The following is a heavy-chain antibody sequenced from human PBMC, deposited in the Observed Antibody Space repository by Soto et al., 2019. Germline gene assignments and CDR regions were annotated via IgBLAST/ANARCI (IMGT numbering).Heavy chain of an antibody. D-gene: IGHD3-22*01. CDR2: IIPIFGTA. CDR1: GGTFSSYA. J-gene: IGHJ3*02. V-gene: IGHV1-69*01. Sequence: QVQLVQSGAEVKKPGSSVKVSCKASGGTFSSYAISWVRQAPGQGLEWMGGIIPIFGTANYAQKFQGRVTITADESTSTAYMELSSLRSEDTAVYYCASAGYYYDSSGYDAFDIWGQGTMVTVSS. CDR3: ASAGYYYDSSGYDAFDI.